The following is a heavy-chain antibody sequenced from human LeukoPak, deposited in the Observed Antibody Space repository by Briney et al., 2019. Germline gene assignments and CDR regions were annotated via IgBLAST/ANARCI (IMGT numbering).Heavy chain of an antibody. CDR3: ARRARDFGDSHAFDV. CDR1: GLTFSDTN. Sequence: GESLRLSCVASGLTFSDTNLAWIRQAPGKGLEWISYIRGVPTDLYYADSVKGRFTISRDNAKNSLHLQMNSLRAEDTAIYYCARRARDFGDSHAFDVWGQGTMVTVSS. V-gene: IGHV3-11*01. J-gene: IGHJ3*01. D-gene: IGHD4-17*01. CDR2: IRGVPTDL.